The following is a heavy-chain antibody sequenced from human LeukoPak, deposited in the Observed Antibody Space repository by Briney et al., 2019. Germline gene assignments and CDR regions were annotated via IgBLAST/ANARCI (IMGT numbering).Heavy chain of an antibody. CDR1: GFTFSNYG. J-gene: IGHJ6*03. CDR2: MRYDGSNK. Sequence: GGSLRLSCAASGFTFSNYGMHWVRQAPGKGLEWVSFMRYDGSNKYYADSVKGRFTISRDNAKNSLYLQMNSLRAEDTALYYCARAGGLLWFGELRCMDVWGKGTTVTVSS. V-gene: IGHV3-30*02. D-gene: IGHD3-10*01. CDR3: ARAGGLLWFGELRCMDV.